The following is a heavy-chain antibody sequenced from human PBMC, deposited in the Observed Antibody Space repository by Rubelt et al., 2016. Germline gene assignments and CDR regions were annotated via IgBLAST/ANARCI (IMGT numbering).Heavy chain of an antibody. J-gene: IGHJ4*02. V-gene: IGHV2-5*01. D-gene: IGHD3-22*01. CDR1: GFSLSTSGVG. CDR3: AHGLSDYYASSGYYWEYYFDY. CDR2: IYCNDDK. Sequence: QITLKESGPTLVKPTQTLTLTCTFSGFSLSTSGVGVGWIRQPPGKALEWLALIYCNDDKRYSPSLKRRLNITKEPSKNQVGLTMTNMDPVDTATYYCAHGLSDYYASSGYYWEYYFDYWGQGTLVTVSS.